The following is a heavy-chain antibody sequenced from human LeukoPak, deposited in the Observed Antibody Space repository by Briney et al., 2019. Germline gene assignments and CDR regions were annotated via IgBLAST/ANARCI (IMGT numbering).Heavy chain of an antibody. CDR2: IYYSGST. V-gene: IGHV4-39*01. Sequence: SETLSLTCAVSGGSISSNSYYWGWIRQPPGKGLEWIGSIYYSGSTYYNPSLKSRVTISVDTSKNQFSLKLSSVTAADTAVYYCARTRYYYNSRSYGAPYYSDYWGQGTLVTVSS. CDR1: GGSISSNSYY. D-gene: IGHD3-10*01. CDR3: ARTRYYYNSRSYGAPYYSDY. J-gene: IGHJ4*02.